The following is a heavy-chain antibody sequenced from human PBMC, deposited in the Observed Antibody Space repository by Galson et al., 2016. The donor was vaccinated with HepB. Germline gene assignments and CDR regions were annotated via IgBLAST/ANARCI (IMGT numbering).Heavy chain of an antibody. D-gene: IGHD6-19*01. CDR2: IDTKNGNT. Sequence: SVKVSCKASGYIFTNHAFSWVRQAPGQSLEWMGWIDTKNGNTVYARKPQGRVTMTTDTSTNPAYMELTSLRSDDTAVYYCARDLVDSSGWVDYWGQGTLVTVSS. V-gene: IGHV1-18*04. CDR3: ARDLVDSSGWVDY. J-gene: IGHJ4*02. CDR1: GYIFTNHA.